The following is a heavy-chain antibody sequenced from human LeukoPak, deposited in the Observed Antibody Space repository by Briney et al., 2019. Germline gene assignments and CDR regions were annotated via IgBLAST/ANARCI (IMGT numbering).Heavy chain of an antibody. D-gene: IGHD3-22*01. V-gene: IGHV1-24*01. CDR1: GYTLTELS. Sequence: GASVKVSCKVSGYTLTELSMHWVRQAPGKGLEWMGGFDPEDGETIYAQKFQGRVTMTEDTSTDIAYMELSSLRSEDTAVYYCATRANYYDSSGYYYVGWGQGTLVTVSS. CDR3: ATRANYYDSSGYYYVG. CDR2: FDPEDGET. J-gene: IGHJ4*02.